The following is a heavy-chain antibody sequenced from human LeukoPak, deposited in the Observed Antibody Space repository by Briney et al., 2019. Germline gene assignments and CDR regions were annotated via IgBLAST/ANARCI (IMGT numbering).Heavy chain of an antibody. CDR3: ARDLYRYSSGREPDY. D-gene: IGHD6-19*01. J-gene: IGHJ4*02. CDR1: GYTFTSYY. V-gene: IGHV1-46*01. CDR2: INPSGGST. Sequence: ASVKVSCKASGYTFTSYYMHWVRQAPGRGLEWMGIINPSGGSTSYAQKFQGRVTMTRDTSTSTVYMELSSLRSEDTAVYYCARDLYRYSSGREPDYGGQGTLVTVSS.